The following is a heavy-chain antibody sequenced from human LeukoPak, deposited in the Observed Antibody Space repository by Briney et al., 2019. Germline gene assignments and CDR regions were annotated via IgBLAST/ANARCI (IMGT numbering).Heavy chain of an antibody. J-gene: IGHJ4*02. Sequence: GGSLRLSCAASGFTFSSYSMNWVRQAPGKGLEWVSSISSSSSYIYYADSVKGRFTISRDNAKNSLYLQMNSLRAEDTAVYYCARGLVQDVGLDYWGQGTPVTVSS. CDR2: ISSSSSYI. D-gene: IGHD6-6*01. CDR1: GFTFSSYS. CDR3: ARGLVQDVGLDY. V-gene: IGHV3-21*01.